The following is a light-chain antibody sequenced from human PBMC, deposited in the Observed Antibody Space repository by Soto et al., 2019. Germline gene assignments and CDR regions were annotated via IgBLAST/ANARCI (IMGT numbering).Light chain of an antibody. J-gene: IGLJ1*01. CDR3: QSYDSSLSGAYV. CDR2: GNS. V-gene: IGLV1-40*01. Sequence: QSVLTQPPSVSGAPGQRVTISCTGSSSNIGAGYDVHWYQQLPGTAPKLLIYGNSNRPSGVPDRFSGPKSGTSASLAITGLQAEDEADYYCQSYDSSLSGAYVFXTGTKGTVL. CDR1: SSNIGAGYD.